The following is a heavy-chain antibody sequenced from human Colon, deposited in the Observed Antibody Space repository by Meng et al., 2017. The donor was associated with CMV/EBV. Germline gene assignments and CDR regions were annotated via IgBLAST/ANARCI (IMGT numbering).Heavy chain of an antibody. J-gene: IGHJ4*02. CDR1: ASSMNTGYF. Sequence: SETLSLTCSVSASSMNTGYFWTWIRQPPGKRLECIGYIYSNGGTNYNPSLKSRVTISIDTSKNQFSLKLSSVTAADTAMYYCARGDNWNDPFDYWGQGTLVTVSS. D-gene: IGHD1-20*01. CDR3: ARGDNWNDPFDY. V-gene: IGHV4-59*01. CDR2: IYSNGGT.